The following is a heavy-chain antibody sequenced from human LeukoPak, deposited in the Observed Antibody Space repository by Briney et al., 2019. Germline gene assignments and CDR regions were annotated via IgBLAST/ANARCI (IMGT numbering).Heavy chain of an antibody. Sequence: ASVKVSCKASGYTFTSYGISWVRQAPGQGLEWMGWINPKHGDTNYAQKFQDRVSMTRDTSISTAYMHLSRLRSADTAVYYCARSPHILTGENFDYWGQGTLLTVSS. J-gene: IGHJ4*02. D-gene: IGHD3-9*01. V-gene: IGHV1-2*02. CDR1: GYTFTSYG. CDR3: ARSPHILTGENFDY. CDR2: INPKHGDT.